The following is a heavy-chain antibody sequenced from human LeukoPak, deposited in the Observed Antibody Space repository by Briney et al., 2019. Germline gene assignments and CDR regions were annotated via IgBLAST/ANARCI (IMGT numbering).Heavy chain of an antibody. CDR3: ARAVAVAGPFDY. CDR2: INAGNGNT. Sequence: ASVKVSFTASGYTFTSYAMHWVRQAPGQRLEWMGWINAGNGNTKYSQKFQGRVTITRDTSASTAYMELSSLRSEDTAVYYCARAVAVAGPFDYWGQGTLVTVSS. J-gene: IGHJ4*02. D-gene: IGHD6-19*01. V-gene: IGHV1-3*01. CDR1: GYTFTSYA.